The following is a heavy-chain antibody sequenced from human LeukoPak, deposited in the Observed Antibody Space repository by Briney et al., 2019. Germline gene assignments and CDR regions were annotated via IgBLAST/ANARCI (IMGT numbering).Heavy chain of an antibody. CDR1: GFTVNSNY. CDR3: ASVYSYGWFDY. CDR2: ISGSGGST. V-gene: IGHV3-23*01. D-gene: IGHD5-18*01. Sequence: QSGGSLRLSCAASGFTVNSNYMSWVRQAPGKGLEWVSAISGSGGSTYYADSVKGRFTISRDNSKNTLYLQMNSLRAEDTAVYYCASVYSYGWFDYWGQGTLVTVSS. J-gene: IGHJ5*01.